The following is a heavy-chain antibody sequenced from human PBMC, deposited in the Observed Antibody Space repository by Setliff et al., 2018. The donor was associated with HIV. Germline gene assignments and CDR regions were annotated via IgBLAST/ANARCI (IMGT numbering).Heavy chain of an antibody. CDR3: ARRPMVRGFGRYYFDY. D-gene: IGHD3-10*01. Sequence: SETLSLTCSVSGGSIGGYSWGWIRQSPGKGLGWIGYIYPSTSANYNPSLKSRVRILLDTSKNQFSLRLTSVTAADTAVYFCARRPMVRGFGRYYFDYWGQGTLVTVSS. V-gene: IGHV4-4*09. CDR2: IYPSTSA. J-gene: IGHJ4*02. CDR1: GGSIGGYS.